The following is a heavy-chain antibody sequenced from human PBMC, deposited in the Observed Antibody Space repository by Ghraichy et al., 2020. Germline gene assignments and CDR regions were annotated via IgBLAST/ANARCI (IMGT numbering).Heavy chain of an antibody. V-gene: IGHV3-20*04. CDR2: INGNGDIT. CDR3: VRDFLQQHHFAPIDY. Sequence: GESLRLSCAASGFTLHYHGMSWVRQAPGKELEWVSGINGNGDITDYADSVKGRFTISRDNAKNSLYLQMNSLRAEDTAFYYCVRDFLQQHHFAPIDYWGQGTLVTVSS. J-gene: IGHJ4*02. CDR1: GFTLHYHG. D-gene: IGHD2/OR15-2a*01.